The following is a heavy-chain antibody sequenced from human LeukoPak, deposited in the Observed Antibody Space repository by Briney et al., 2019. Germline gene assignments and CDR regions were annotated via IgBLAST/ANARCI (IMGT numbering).Heavy chain of an antibody. D-gene: IGHD2-2*01. Sequence: PGGSLRLSCGASGFNFSAFSMSWVRQAPGKGLEWVASISLSGRFIYYADSLEGRFTISRDNAKNLVHLQVNSLRAEDTAVYYCAREMLVIPAAVDYWGQGTLVTVSS. V-gene: IGHV3-21*01. CDR3: AREMLVIPAAVDY. J-gene: IGHJ4*02. CDR1: GFNFSAFS. CDR2: ISLSGRFI.